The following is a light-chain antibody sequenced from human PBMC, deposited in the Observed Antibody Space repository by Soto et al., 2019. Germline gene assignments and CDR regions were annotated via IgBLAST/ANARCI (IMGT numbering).Light chain of an antibody. Sequence: QSALTHAASVSGSPGQSLTISCTGTSSDVGSYNLVSWYQQHPGKAPKLMIYEGSKRPSGVSNRSSGSKSGNTASLTISGLQAEDEADYYCCSYAGSSTFFYVLGTGTKVTVL. V-gene: IGLV2-23*03. CDR1: SSDVGSYNL. J-gene: IGLJ1*01. CDR3: CSYAGSSTFFYV. CDR2: EGS.